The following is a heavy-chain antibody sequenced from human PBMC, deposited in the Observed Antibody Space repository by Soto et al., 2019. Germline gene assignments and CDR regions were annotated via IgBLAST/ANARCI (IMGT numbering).Heavy chain of an antibody. J-gene: IGHJ5*02. CDR3: ARGGYCSSTSCLTLENWFDP. CDR1: GGSFSGYY. D-gene: IGHD2-2*01. Sequence: SETLSLTCAVYGGSFSGYYWSWIRQPPGKGLEWIGEINHSGSTNYNPSLKSRVTISVDTSKNQFSLKLSSVTAADTAVYYCARGGYCSSTSCLTLENWFDPWGQGTLVTVSS. CDR2: INHSGST. V-gene: IGHV4-34*01.